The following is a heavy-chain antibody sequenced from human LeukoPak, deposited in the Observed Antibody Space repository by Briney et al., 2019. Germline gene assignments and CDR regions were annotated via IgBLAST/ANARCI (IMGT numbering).Heavy chain of an antibody. D-gene: IGHD6-6*01. V-gene: IGHV1-69*13. CDR1: GGTFSSYA. J-gene: IGHJ4*02. Sequence: EASVKVSCKASGGTFSSYAISWVRQAPGQGLEWMGGIIPIFGTANYAQKFQGRVTITADESTSTAYMELSSLRSEDTAVYYCARCIAAGYYFDYWGQGTLVTVSS. CDR2: IIPIFGTA. CDR3: ARCIAAGYYFDY.